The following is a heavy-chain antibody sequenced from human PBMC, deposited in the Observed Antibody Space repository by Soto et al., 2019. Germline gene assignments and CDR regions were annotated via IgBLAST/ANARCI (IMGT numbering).Heavy chain of an antibody. CDR2: INHSGST. CDR3: ARGHTYYDILTGYYLDY. J-gene: IGHJ4*02. V-gene: IGHV4-34*01. D-gene: IGHD3-9*01. Sequence: SETLSLTCAVYGGSFSGYYWSWIRQPPGKGLEWIGEINHSGSTNYNPSLKSRVTISVDTSKNQFSLKLSSVTAADTAVYYCARGHTYYDILTGYYLDYWGQGTLVTVSS. CDR1: GGSFSGYY.